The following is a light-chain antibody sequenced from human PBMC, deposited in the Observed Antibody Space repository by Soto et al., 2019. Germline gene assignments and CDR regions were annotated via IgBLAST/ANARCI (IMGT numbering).Light chain of an antibody. V-gene: IGLV2-14*03. J-gene: IGLJ3*02. CDR1: GNDY. CDR3: CSYTAGNVL. Sequence: QSAPTQPASVSGSPGQSITISCTGAGNDYVSWYQQHPVKAPKLIIYGVSDRPSGISNRFSGSKSGNTASLTISGLQPEDEADYYCCSYTAGNVLFGGGTKLTVL. CDR2: GVS.